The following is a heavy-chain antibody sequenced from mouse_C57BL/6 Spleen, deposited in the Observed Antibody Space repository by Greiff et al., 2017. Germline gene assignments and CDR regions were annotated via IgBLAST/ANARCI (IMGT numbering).Heavy chain of an antibody. Sequence: VQLQQSGPELVKPGASVKISCKASGYSFTGYYMNWVKQSPEKSLEWIGEINPSTGGTTYNQKFKAKATLTVDKSSSTAYMQLKSLTSEDSAVYYCASPYYYGSSYWFAYWGQGTLVTVSA. CDR1: GYSFTGYY. J-gene: IGHJ3*01. CDR3: ASPYYYGSSYWFAY. D-gene: IGHD1-1*01. CDR2: INPSTGGT. V-gene: IGHV1-42*01.